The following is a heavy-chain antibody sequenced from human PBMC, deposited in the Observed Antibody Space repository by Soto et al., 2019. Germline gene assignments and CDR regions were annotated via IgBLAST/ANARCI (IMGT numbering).Heavy chain of an antibody. CDR2: INHLETT. CDR1: GASITYGAYA. CDR3: ARGGGFDSFDY. V-gene: IGHV4-30-2*01. J-gene: IGHJ4*02. Sequence: QLQLHMSGSGLVKPSQTLSLTCTVSGASITYGAYAWSWSRQTPGKGLEWIGYINHLETTFYNPSFESRLTLSIDRTKNQFSLKLKSMSAADRAVDFCARGGGFDSFDYWGQGILVTVSS. D-gene: IGHD3-10*01.